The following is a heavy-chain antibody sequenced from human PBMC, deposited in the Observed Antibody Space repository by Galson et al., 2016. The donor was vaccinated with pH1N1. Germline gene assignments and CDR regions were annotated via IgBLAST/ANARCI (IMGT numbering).Heavy chain of an antibody. CDR2: IKQDGSEK. CDR3: SRAYYHHKSDSDAYDL. CDR1: GFSLSMYW. J-gene: IGHJ3*01. Sequence: SLRLSCAASGFSLSMYWMSWVRQAPGKGLEWLANIKQDGSEKYYVDSVKGRFTITRDNAKNSVFLEMNSLGAWDTAMDYCSRAYYHHKSDSDAYDLWGHGTMVTVSS. V-gene: IGHV3-7*01. D-gene: IGHD3-22*01.